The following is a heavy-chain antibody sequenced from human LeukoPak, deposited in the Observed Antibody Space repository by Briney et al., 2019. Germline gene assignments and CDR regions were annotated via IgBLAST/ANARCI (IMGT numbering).Heavy chain of an antibody. CDR2: MNPNSGNT. Sequence: RASVKVSCKASGYTFTSYDINWVRQATGQGLEWMGWMNPNSGNTGYAQKFQGRVTMTRNTSISTAYMELRSLRSDDTAVYYCARVGVLGSYYWVISHYYYYYMDVWGKGTTVTISS. CDR1: GYTFTSYD. V-gene: IGHV1-8*01. D-gene: IGHD1-26*01. J-gene: IGHJ6*03. CDR3: ARVGVLGSYYWVISHYYYYYMDV.